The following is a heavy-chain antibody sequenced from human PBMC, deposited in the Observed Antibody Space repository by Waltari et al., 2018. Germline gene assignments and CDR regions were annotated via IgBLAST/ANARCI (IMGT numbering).Heavy chain of an antibody. CDR3: ARRWCSGGVCYGDY. V-gene: IGHV5-51*01. CDR2: IYPPDSYT. CDR1: GYSFTNYW. J-gene: IGHJ4*02. D-gene: IGHD2-8*02. Sequence: EVQLVQSGTEVKKPGESLKISCKGSGYSFTNYWIGWVRQMHGKGLEWMGIIYPPDSYTRYSPSCQGQVTISSDKSISTTYLQWSSLKASDTAMYYCARRWCSGGVCYGDYWGQGTLVTVSS.